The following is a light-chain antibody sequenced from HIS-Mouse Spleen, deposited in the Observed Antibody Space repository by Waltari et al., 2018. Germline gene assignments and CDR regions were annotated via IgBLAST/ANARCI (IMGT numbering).Light chain of an antibody. Sequence: SYELTQPPAVSVSLGQTARLTCSGDALPQKYSYRYKQKSGQAPVLVIYEDSKRPSGVPERFAGSSSRTMDTLTISGAQVEDEADYYCYSTDSSGNHRVFGGGTKLTVL. CDR3: YSTDSSGNHRV. CDR1: ALPQKY. CDR2: EDS. V-gene: IGLV3-10*01. J-gene: IGLJ2*01.